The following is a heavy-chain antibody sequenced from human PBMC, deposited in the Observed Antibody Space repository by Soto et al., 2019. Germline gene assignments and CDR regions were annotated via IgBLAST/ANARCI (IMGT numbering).Heavy chain of an antibody. CDR1: GFTFSSHS. D-gene: IGHD3-22*01. Sequence: EVQLVESGGGLVQPGGSLRLSCAASGFTFSSHSMNWVRQAPGKGLEWVSYISSSSSTIYYADSVKGRFTISRDNAKNSLYLQMNSLRDEDTAVYYCARGLYYYDSRGYWGYWGQGTLVTVSS. V-gene: IGHV3-48*02. CDR3: ARGLYYYDSRGYWGY. CDR2: ISSSSSTI. J-gene: IGHJ4*02.